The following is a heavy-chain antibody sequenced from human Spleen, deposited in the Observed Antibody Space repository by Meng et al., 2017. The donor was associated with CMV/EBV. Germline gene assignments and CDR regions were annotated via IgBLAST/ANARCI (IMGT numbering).Heavy chain of an antibody. V-gene: IGHV3-30-3*01. J-gene: IGHJ6*02. D-gene: IGHD2-2*01. CDR1: VFTFSNYW. CDR2: ISYDGSNK. CDR3: ARDPRRVPAAMFYYYYGMDV. Sequence: GESLKISCAASVFTFSNYWMHWVRQAPGKGLEWVAVISYDGSNKYYADSVKGRFTISRDNSKNTLYLQMNSLRAEDTAVYYCARDPRRVPAAMFYYYYGMDVWGQGTTVTVSS.